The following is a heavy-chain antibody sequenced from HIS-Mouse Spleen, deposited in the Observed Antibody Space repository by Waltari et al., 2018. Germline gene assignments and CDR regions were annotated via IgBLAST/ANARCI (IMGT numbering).Heavy chain of an antibody. CDR1: GCTGWRYA. V-gene: IGHV3-30-3*01. CDR3: ARASVVGSGHFDY. CDR2: ISYDGSNK. J-gene: IGHJ4*02. D-gene: IGHD6-19*01. Sequence: QVQLVESGGGVVQPGRSRRLSCAASGCTGWRYAMQGVRQAPGKGLEWVAVISYDGSNKYYADSVKGRFTISRDNSKNTLYLQMNSLRAEDTAVYYCARASVVGSGHFDYWGQGTLVTVSS.